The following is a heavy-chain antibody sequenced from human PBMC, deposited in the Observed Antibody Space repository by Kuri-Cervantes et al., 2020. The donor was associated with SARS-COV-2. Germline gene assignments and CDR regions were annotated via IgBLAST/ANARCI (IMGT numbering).Heavy chain of an antibody. Sequence: SQTLSLTCAVSGGSISSGGYSWSWIRQPPGKGLEWIGYIYHSGSTNYNPSLKSRVTISVDTSKNQFSLKLSSVTAADTAVYYCARLGVAYCSSTSCPRSYYYGMDVWGQGTTVTVSS. CDR2: IYHSGST. CDR3: ARLGVAYCSSTSCPRSYYYGMDV. J-gene: IGHJ6*02. D-gene: IGHD2-2*01. CDR1: GGSISSGGYS. V-gene: IGHV4-30-2*01.